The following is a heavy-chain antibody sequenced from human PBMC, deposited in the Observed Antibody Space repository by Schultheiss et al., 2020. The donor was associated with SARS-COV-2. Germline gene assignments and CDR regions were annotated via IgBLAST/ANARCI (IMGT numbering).Heavy chain of an antibody. V-gene: IGHV3-30-3*01. Sequence: GGSLRLSCAASGFTFNTFAIHWVRQAPGRGLEWLTLISYDSTNIHYADSVRGRFTISRDNSKNTLYLQMNSLRPEDTAIYYCARDLPPLDYWGQGTLVTVSS. CDR2: ISYDSTNI. J-gene: IGHJ4*02. CDR1: GFTFNTFA. CDR3: ARDLPPLDY.